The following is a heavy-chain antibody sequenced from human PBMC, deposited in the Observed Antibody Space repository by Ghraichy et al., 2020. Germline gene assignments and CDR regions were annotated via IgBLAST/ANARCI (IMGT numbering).Heavy chain of an antibody. D-gene: IGHD1-26*01. Sequence: LSLTCTVSGDSISSGSYYWVWIRQPPGKGLQWIGNIHDSGSTYYNPSLKSRVTMSLDKSKNHFSLKVPSVSATDTAVYYCARLLLSLSYYYMDVWGKGTTVTVSS. CDR3: ARLLLSLSYYYMDV. CDR1: GDSISSGSYY. V-gene: IGHV4-39*02. J-gene: IGHJ6*03. CDR2: IHDSGST.